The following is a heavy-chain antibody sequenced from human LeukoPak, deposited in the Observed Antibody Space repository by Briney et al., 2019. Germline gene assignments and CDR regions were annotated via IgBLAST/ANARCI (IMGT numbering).Heavy chain of an antibody. Sequence: ASVKVSCKVSGYTLTELSIHWVRQAPGKGLEWMGGFDPEDDETIYAQKLQGRITMTEDTSTDTAYVEIWSLRFEDTAVYFCGTVQEAGAIDYWGQGTLVTVSS. CDR3: GTVQEAGAIDY. V-gene: IGHV1-24*01. D-gene: IGHD1-26*01. CDR1: GYTLTELS. J-gene: IGHJ4*02. CDR2: FDPEDDET.